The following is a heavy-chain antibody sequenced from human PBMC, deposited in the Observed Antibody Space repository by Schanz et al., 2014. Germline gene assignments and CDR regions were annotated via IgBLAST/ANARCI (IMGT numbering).Heavy chain of an antibody. V-gene: IGHV3-23*04. CDR3: AGAVATIRADSFDI. Sequence: VQLVESGGGVVQPGRSLRLSCAGSGFTFSNYAMGWVRQTPGKGLEWVSTLSGSGAGTFYADSVKGRFTISRDNAKNSLYLQMNSLRAEDTAVYYCAGAVATIRADSFDIWGQGTTVTVS. CDR1: GFTFSNYA. CDR2: LSGSGAGT. D-gene: IGHD5-12*01. J-gene: IGHJ3*02.